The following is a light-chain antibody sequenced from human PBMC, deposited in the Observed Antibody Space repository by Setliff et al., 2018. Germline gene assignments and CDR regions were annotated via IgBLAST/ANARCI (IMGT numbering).Light chain of an antibody. J-gene: IGLJ1*01. CDR2: DVS. V-gene: IGLV2-14*03. Sequence: QSGLTQPASVSGSPGQSITIYCIGSSSDIGAYDYVAWYQQHPGKAPKLMIYDVSHRPSGVSHRFSASKSGNTASLTISGLQVEDEADYYCSSYSTRTSLDVFGTGTKVTVL. CDR1: SSDIGAYDY. CDR3: SSYSTRTSLDV.